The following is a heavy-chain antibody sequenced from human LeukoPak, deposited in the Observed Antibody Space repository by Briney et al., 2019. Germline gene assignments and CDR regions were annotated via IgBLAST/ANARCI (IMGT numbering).Heavy chain of an antibody. CDR3: ARVGRGGTREDTFDI. Sequence: GGSLRLSCAASGFTASFNYMNWVRQAPGEGLEWVSLIDTGGTTYYADSVEGRFTISRDNAKNSLYLQVNSLRAEDTAVYYCARVGRGGTREDTFDIWGQGTMVTVSS. D-gene: IGHD3-16*01. CDR1: GFTASFNY. CDR2: IDTGGTT. J-gene: IGHJ3*02. V-gene: IGHV3-53*01.